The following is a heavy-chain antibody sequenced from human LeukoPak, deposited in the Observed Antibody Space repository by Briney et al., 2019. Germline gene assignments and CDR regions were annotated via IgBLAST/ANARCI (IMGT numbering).Heavy chain of an antibody. CDR1: GGSFSGYY. Sequence: SVTLSLTCAVYGGSFSGYYWSWIRQPPGKGLEWIGEINHSGSTNYNPSLKSRVTISVDTSKNQFSLKLSSVTAADTAVYYCARGTLVGYSSSSGPRHFDYWGQGTLVTVSS. V-gene: IGHV4-34*01. J-gene: IGHJ4*02. CDR2: INHSGST. D-gene: IGHD6-6*01. CDR3: ARGTLVGYSSSSGPRHFDY.